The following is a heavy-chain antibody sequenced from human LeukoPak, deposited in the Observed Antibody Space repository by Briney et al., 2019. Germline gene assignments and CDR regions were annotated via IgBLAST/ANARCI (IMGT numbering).Heavy chain of an antibody. Sequence: GESLKISCKGSGYSFSNSWIGWVRQMPGTGLEWMGIIYPSDSDTTYSPSFQGQVTISADKSISTAYLQWSSLKASDTAMYYCARTIAAAVDAFDIWGQGTMVTVSS. CDR2: IYPSDSDT. V-gene: IGHV5-51*01. J-gene: IGHJ3*02. CDR3: ARTIAAAVDAFDI. D-gene: IGHD6-13*01. CDR1: GYSFSNSW.